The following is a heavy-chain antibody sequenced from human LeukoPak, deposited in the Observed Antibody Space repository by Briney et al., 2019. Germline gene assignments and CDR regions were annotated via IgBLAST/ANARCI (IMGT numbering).Heavy chain of an antibody. CDR1: GFTFDDYA. CDR2: INGDGGPT. V-gene: IGHV3-43*02. J-gene: IGHJ4*02. D-gene: IGHD5-18*01. Sequence: GGSLRLSCAASGFTFDDYAMHWVRQAPGKGLEWVSLINGDGGPTYYADSVKGRFTISRDNSKNTVYLQLNNLRVEDTAVYYCARYHTALNYWGQGTLVTASS. CDR3: ARYHTALNY.